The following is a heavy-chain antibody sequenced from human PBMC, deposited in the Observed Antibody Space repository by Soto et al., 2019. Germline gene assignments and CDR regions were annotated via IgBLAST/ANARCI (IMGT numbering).Heavy chain of an antibody. CDR3: ARSQGYYPSSAPIEAVGFDI. D-gene: IGHD3-22*01. J-gene: IGHJ3*02. V-gene: IGHV2-70*01. Sequence: XGPTQVIPSRTLPLTCTFSKFSLISSGMCVSWIRQPPGKALEWLALIDWDDDKYYSTSLKTRLTISKDTSKNQVVLTMTNMDPVDTATYYCARSQGYYPSSAPIEAVGFDICGQRTMVTVSS. CDR1: KFSLISSGMC. CDR2: IDWDDDK.